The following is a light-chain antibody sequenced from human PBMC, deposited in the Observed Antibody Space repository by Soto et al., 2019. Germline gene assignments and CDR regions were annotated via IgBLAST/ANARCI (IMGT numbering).Light chain of an antibody. CDR3: GTWDSSLSDVL. CDR1: GSNIGNDY. J-gene: IGLJ2*01. Sequence: QSVLTQPPSVSAAPGQKVTISCSGSGSNIGNDYVSWYQQFPGTAPKLLIYDNNHRPSGIPDRFSVSKSGTSATLAITGLQTGDEADYYCGTWDSSLSDVLFGGGTKVTVL. CDR2: DNN. V-gene: IGLV1-51*01.